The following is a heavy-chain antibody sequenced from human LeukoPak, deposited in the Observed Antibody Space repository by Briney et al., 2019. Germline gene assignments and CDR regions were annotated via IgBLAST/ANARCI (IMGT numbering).Heavy chain of an antibody. D-gene: IGHD5-24*01. CDR2: IYYSGST. CDR3: ARHAVEMATISFDY. J-gene: IGHJ4*02. V-gene: IGHV4-59*08. Sequence: PSETLSLTCTVSGGSISSYYWSWIRQPPGKGLEWIGYIYYSGSTNYNPSLKSRVTISIDTSKNQFSLKLSSMTAADTAVYYCARHAVEMATISFDYWGQGTLVTVSS. CDR1: GGSISSYY.